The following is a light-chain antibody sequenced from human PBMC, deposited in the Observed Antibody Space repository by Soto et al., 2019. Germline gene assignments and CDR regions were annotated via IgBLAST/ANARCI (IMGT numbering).Light chain of an antibody. J-gene: IGLJ1*01. CDR3: SSFTTSSPFV. CDR2: DVS. CDR1: SSDIGRYDY. V-gene: IGLV2-14*03. Sequence: QSVLAQPASVSGSRGQSITISCTGTSSDIGRYDYVSWFQQHPGKVPKLIIYDVSNWPSAVSDRFSGSKSGNTASLTISGLHPEDEADYYCSSFTTSSPFVFGTGTKVTVL.